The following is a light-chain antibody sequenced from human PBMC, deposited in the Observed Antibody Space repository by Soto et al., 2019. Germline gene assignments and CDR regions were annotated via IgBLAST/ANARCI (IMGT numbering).Light chain of an antibody. Sequence: DIQLAQSPSSLSASVGDRVTIPCQASQDISKYLNWYQQKPGKAPKLLIYDASNLETGIPSRFSGSGSGTNFSLTITSLQPEDIATYYCQQYDNLPLTFGGGTKVGIK. J-gene: IGKJ4*01. CDR2: DAS. CDR3: QQYDNLPLT. V-gene: IGKV1-33*01. CDR1: QDISKY.